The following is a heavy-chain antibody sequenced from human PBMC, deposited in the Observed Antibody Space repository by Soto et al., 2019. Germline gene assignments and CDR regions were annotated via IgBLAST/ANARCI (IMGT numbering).Heavy chain of an antibody. CDR2: IIPIFGTA. CDR1: GGTFSSYA. CDR3: ARGRDPEWWFDP. D-gene: IGHD3-3*01. Sequence: QVQLVQSGADVKKPGSSVKVSCKSSGGTFSSYAISWVRQAPGQGLEWMGGIIPIFGTANYAQKFRGRVTITAAESTSAAYIELSSLRSEDTAVYYCARGRDPEWWFDPWGQGTLVTVSS. V-gene: IGHV1-69*12. J-gene: IGHJ5*02.